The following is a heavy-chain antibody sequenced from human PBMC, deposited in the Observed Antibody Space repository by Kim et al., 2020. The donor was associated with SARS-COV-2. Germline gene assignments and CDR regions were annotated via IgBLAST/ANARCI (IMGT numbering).Heavy chain of an antibody. CDR3: ARDVNPIDRKDQYYYDSSGYLMDY. CDR2: ISYDGSNK. D-gene: IGHD3-22*01. J-gene: IGHJ4*02. V-gene: IGHV3-30*04. Sequence: GGSQRLSCAASGFTFSSYAMHWVRQAPGKGLEWVAVISYDGSNKYYADSVKGRFTISRDNSKNTLYLQMNSLRAEDTAVYYCARDVNPIDRKDQYYYDSSGYLMDYWGQGTLVTVSS. CDR1: GFTFSSYA.